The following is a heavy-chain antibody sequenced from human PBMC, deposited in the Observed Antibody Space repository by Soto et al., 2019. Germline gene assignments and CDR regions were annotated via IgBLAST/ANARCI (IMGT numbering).Heavy chain of an antibody. CDR2: IYYSGST. Sequence: SETLSLTCTVSGGSISSYYWSWIRQPPGKGLEWIGYIYYSGSTNYNPSLKSRVTISVDTSKNQFSLKLSSVTAADTAVYYCARSVPRIGWLGPPLYYFDYWGQGTLVTVSS. J-gene: IGHJ4*02. CDR1: GGSISSYY. CDR3: ARSVPRIGWLGPPLYYFDY. V-gene: IGHV4-59*01. D-gene: IGHD3-10*01.